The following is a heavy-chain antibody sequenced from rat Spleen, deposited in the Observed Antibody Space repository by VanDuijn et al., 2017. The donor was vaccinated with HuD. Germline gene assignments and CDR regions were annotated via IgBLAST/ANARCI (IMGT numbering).Heavy chain of an antibody. D-gene: IGHD1-9*01. CDR2: IWNSGGT. V-gene: IGHV2-41*01. J-gene: IGHJ2*01. CDR1: GFSLTSYN. Sequence: QVQLKESGPGLVQPSQTLSLTCTVAGFSLTSYNVHWVRQPPGKGREWMGVIWNSGGTRYNSALKSRLTISKDTSKSQVFLKMNSLQTEDTATYYCARDPPYTYYGYRTPLIGWGQGVMVTVSS. CDR3: ARDPPYTYYGYRTPLIG.